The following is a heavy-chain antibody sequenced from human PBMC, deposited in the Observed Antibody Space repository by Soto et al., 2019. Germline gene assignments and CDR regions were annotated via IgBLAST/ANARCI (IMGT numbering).Heavy chain of an antibody. D-gene: IGHD2-15*01. V-gene: IGHV3-33*01. J-gene: IGHJ4*02. CDR1: GFSFSVYG. CDR3: AAWAERATEVH. CDR2: IWYDASKQ. Sequence: GGSLRLSCEASGFSFSVYGMHWVRQAPGKGLEWVAVIWYDASKQFYAGSVEGRFTISRDNSKATLYLQMNSLRAEDTAVYYCAAWAERATEVHWGQRTVCTVST.